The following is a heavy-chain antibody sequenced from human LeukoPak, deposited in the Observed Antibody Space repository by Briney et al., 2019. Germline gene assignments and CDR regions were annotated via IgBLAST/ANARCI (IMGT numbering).Heavy chain of an antibody. J-gene: IGHJ5*02. D-gene: IGHD7-27*01. CDR2: LNPNSGNA. V-gene: IGHV1-8*03. CDR1: RHIFTTYD. CDR3: ARRKFLGWFDP. Sequence: ASVKVSCKASRHIFTTYDIGWVRQATGQGLEWMGWLNPNSGNAGYAQKFQGRVTISRNTSISTAYMELSSLRSDDTAIYYCARRKFLGWFDPWGQGTLVTVSS.